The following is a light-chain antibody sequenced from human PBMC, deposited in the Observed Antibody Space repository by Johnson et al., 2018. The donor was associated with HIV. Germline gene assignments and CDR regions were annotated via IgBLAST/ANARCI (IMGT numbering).Light chain of an antibody. CDR3: ATWDSSLSGGV. CDR1: SSNIGNNY. Sequence: QSVLTQPPSVSAAPGQKVTISCSGSSSNIGNNYVSWYQQLPGTAPKLLIYENNKRPSGIPARFSASKSGTSATLGITGLQTGDEADYYCATWDSSLSGGVFGTGTKVT. V-gene: IGLV1-51*02. CDR2: ENN. J-gene: IGLJ1*01.